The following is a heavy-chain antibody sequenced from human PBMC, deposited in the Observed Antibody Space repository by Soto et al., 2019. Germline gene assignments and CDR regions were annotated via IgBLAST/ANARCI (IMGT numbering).Heavy chain of an antibody. J-gene: IGHJ6*02. Sequence: VSCKASGYTFTGYYIHWVREAPGQGLEWIGWINPQTGGTSYAQKFQGRVTLSRDTSINTAYLELSRLRFDDAAVYFCARERYQVISDGMDVWGQGTTVTVSS. CDR1: GYTFTGYY. CDR2: INPQTGGT. CDR3: ARERYQVISDGMDV. D-gene: IGHD2-2*01. V-gene: IGHV1-2*02.